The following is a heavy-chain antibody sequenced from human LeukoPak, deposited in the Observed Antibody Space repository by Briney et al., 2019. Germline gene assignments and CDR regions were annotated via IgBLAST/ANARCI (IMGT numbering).Heavy chain of an antibody. Sequence: SVKVSCKASGGTFSSYAISWVRQAPGQGLEWMGRIIPILGIANYAQKFQGRVTITADKSTSTAYMELSSLGSEDTAVYYCARNYDFWSGYNDYWGQGTLVTVSS. J-gene: IGHJ4*02. D-gene: IGHD3-3*01. V-gene: IGHV1-69*04. CDR3: ARNYDFWSGYNDY. CDR1: GGTFSSYA. CDR2: IIPILGIA.